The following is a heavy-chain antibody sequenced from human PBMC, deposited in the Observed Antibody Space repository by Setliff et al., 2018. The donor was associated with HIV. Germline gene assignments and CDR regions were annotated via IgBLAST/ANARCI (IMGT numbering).Heavy chain of an antibody. V-gene: IGHV4-34*01. CDR3: ARGLQGKRTIFGVVIIKERWFDP. CDR1: GGSFSGYY. J-gene: IGHJ5*02. D-gene: IGHD3-3*01. Sequence: PSETLSLTCAVYGGSFSGYYWSWIRQPPGKGLEWIGEINHSGSTNYNPSLKSRVTISVDTSKNQFSLKLSSVTAADTAVYYCARGLQGKRTIFGVVIIKERWFDPWGQGTLVTAPQ. CDR2: INHSGST.